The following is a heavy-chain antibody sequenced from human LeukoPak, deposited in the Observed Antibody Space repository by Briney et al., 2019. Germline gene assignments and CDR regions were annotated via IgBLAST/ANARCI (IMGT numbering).Heavy chain of an antibody. CDR2: ITPFNGNT. D-gene: IGHD5-24*01. CDR3: ANGPDGYNTY. V-gene: IGHV1-45*02. CDR1: GYTFTYRY. J-gene: IGHJ4*02. Sequence: AVKVSCKASGYTFTYRYLHWVRQAPGQALEWMGWITPFNGNTNYAQKFQDRVTITRDRSMSTAYMELSSLRSEDTAMYYCANGPDGYNTYWGQGTLVTVSS.